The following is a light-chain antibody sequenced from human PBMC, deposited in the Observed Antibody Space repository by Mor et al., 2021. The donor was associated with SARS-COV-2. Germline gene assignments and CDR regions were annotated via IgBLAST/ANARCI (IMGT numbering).Light chain of an antibody. CDR3: CSYAGSSIVV. Sequence: HPGKAPKFLIYEVSKRPSGVPNRFSGSKSGNTASLIISGLQAEDEAQYYCCSYAGSSIVVFGGGTKLT. V-gene: IGLV2-23*02. J-gene: IGLJ3*02. CDR2: EVS.